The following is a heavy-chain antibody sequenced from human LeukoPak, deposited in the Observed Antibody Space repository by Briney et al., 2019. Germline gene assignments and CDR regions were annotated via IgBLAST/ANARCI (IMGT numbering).Heavy chain of an antibody. J-gene: IGHJ4*02. D-gene: IGHD5-12*01. CDR2: INPNSGFT. CDR1: GYPFTGYF. V-gene: IGHV1-2*02. Sequence: GASVKVSCKASGYPFTGYFLHWVRQAPGQGLEWMGWINPNSGFTNYAQKFQGRVTMTRDTSISTAYMELSSLRSEDTAVYYCATVARRSGDDWGGGYYFDYWGQGTLVTVSA. CDR3: ATVARRSGDDWGGGYYFDY.